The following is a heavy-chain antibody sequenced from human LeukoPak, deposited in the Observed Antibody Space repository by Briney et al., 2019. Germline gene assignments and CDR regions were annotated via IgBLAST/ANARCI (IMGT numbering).Heavy chain of an antibody. J-gene: IGHJ4*02. CDR3: ARVDYDFWSGHRPLDY. CDR2: ISGSGGST. D-gene: IGHD3-3*01. Sequence: GGSLRLSCAASGFTFSSYAMSWVRQAPGKGLEWVSAISGSGGSTCYADSVKGRFTISRDNSKNTLYLQMNSLRAEDTAVYYCARVDYDFWSGHRPLDYWGQGTLVTVSS. CDR1: GFTFSSYA. V-gene: IGHV3-23*01.